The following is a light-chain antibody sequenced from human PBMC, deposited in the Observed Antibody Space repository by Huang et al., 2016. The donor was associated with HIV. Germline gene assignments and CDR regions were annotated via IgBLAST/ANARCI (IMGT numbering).Light chain of an antibody. CDR2: ASS. CDR3: QQSYSTPLT. V-gene: IGKV1-39*01. J-gene: IGKJ4*01. CDR1: QSITNH. Sequence: DIQMTQSPSSLSASVGDRVIITCRTSQSITNHLNWYQQKPGKVPNLLIYASSSLQSGVPSRFSVSGSGTEFTLTINSLQPEDFATYYCQQSYSTPLTFGGGTMVEIK.